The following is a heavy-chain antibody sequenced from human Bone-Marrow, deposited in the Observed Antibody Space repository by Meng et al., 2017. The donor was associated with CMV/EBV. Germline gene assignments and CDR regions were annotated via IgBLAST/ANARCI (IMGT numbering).Heavy chain of an antibody. CDR2: IYWNDDK. CDR1: GFSLSTTGVG. Sequence: SGPTLVKPTQTLTLTCTFSGFSLSTTGVGVGWIRQPPGKALEWLALIYWNDDKRYRPSLKSRLTITKDTSKNQVVLTMTNMDPVDTGTYYCAHRPNSNFDFWSGYHESRALWFDTWGRGSLVTVSS. CDR3: AHRPNSNFDFWSGYHESRALWFDT. D-gene: IGHD3-3*01. J-gene: IGHJ5*02. V-gene: IGHV2-5*01.